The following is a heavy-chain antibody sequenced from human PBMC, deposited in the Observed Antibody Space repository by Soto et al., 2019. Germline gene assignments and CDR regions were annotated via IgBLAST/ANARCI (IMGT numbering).Heavy chain of an antibody. J-gene: IGHJ4*02. CDR3: AKAGDLYDHRGYSFDY. V-gene: IGHV3-23*01. Sequence: EVQLSESGGDLEQPGGSLRLSCAASGFTFSNYAMSWVRQAPGKGLEWVSAISVSGDDTYFADSVKGRFAISRDNSENTLYLHMNSLRPDDTAVYFCAKAGDLYDHRGYSFDYWCQGTLVTVSS. D-gene: IGHD3-22*01. CDR2: ISVSGDDT. CDR1: GFTFSNYA.